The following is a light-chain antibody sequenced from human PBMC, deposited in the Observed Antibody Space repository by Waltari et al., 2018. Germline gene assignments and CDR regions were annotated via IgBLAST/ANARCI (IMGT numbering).Light chain of an antibody. CDR2: AAS. V-gene: IGKV1-39*01. CDR1: QNINKY. CDR3: QQASRTPLT. Sequence: DIQMTQSPSSLSASVGDRVTITCRASQNINKYLHWYQQKPGKAPKLLIYAASSLQSGVPSRFSGGGFGTDFTLTITSLQPGDFATYYCQQASRTPLTFGGGTKVGI. J-gene: IGKJ4*01.